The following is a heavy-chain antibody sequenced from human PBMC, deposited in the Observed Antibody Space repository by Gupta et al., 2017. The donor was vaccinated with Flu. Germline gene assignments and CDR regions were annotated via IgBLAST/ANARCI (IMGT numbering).Heavy chain of an antibody. CDR2: IIPIFGTA. CDR3: ARGLDYGDYSDAFDI. V-gene: IGHV1-69*01. D-gene: IGHD4-17*01. J-gene: IGHJ3*02. Sequence: APGQGLEWMGGIIPIFGTANYAQKFQGRVTITADESTSTAYMELSSLRYEDTAVYYCARGLDYGDYSDAFDIWGQGTMVTVSS.